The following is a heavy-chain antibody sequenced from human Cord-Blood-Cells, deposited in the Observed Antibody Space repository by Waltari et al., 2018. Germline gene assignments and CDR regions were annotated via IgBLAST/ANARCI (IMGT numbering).Heavy chain of an antibody. Sequence: QVQLVQSGAEVKKPGASVKVSCKASGYTFTSYDINWVRQATGQGLEWMGWRNPNSGNTGYAQKFQGRVTMTRNTSISTAYMGLSSLRSEDTAVYYCAGGRGRTIAAQGVYWGQGTLVTVSS. D-gene: IGHD6-13*01. CDR1: GYTFTSYD. V-gene: IGHV1-8*01. CDR3: AGGRGRTIAAQGVY. J-gene: IGHJ4*02. CDR2: RNPNSGNT.